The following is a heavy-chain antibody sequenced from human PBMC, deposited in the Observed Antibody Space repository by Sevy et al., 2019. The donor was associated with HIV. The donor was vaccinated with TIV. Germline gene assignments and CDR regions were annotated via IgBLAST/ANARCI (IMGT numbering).Heavy chain of an antibody. CDR1: GFTFNNFW. V-gene: IGHV3-7*03. CDR2: IKPDGSES. Sequence: GGSLRLSCVASGFTFNNFWMAWVRQAPGKGLEWFANIKPDGSESNQVGSVKGRFTISRENAKNSLYLQMNSLTAEDTAVYYCARDVGGGYFDYWGQGTLVTVSS. D-gene: IGHD3-16*01. CDR3: ARDVGGGYFDY. J-gene: IGHJ4*01.